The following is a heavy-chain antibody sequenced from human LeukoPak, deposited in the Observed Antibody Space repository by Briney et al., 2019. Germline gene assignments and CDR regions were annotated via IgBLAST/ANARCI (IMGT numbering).Heavy chain of an antibody. CDR2: IYYSGST. V-gene: IGHV4-61*08. Sequence: SETLSLTCTVSGGSISSGGYYWSWIRQHPGKGLEWIGYIYYSGSTNYNPSLKSRVTISVDTSKNQFSLKLSSVTAADTAVYYCARHVKRREWKTNKTYYFDYWGQGTLVTVSS. D-gene: IGHD3-3*01. CDR3: ARHVKRREWKTNKTYYFDY. J-gene: IGHJ4*02. CDR1: GGSISSGGYY.